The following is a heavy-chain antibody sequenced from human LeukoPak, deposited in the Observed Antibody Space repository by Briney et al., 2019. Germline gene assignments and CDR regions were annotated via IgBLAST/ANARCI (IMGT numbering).Heavy chain of an antibody. D-gene: IGHD2-15*01. CDR2: INHSGST. CDR1: GGSFSGYY. Sequence: PSETLSLTCAVYGGSFSGYYWSWIRQPPGKGLEWIGEINHSGSTNYNPSLKSRVTISVDTSKNQFSLKLSSVTAADTAVYYRAREDIVVVVAARATSNWFDPWGQGTLVTVSP. J-gene: IGHJ5*02. CDR3: AREDIVVVVAARATSNWFDP. V-gene: IGHV4-34*01.